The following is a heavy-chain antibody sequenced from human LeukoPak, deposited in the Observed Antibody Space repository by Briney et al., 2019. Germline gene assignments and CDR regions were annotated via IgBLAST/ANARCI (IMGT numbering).Heavy chain of an antibody. CDR3: ARGYSSGQPRYYFDY. CDR2: INPSGGST. D-gene: IGHD6-19*01. CDR1: GYTFTSYY. J-gene: IGHJ4*02. V-gene: IGHV1-46*01. Sequence: ASVKVSCKASGYTFTSYYMHWVRQAPGQGLEWMGIINPSGGSTSYAQKFQGRVTMTRDTSTSTVYMELSSLRSEDTAVYYCARGYSSGQPRYYFDYWGQGTLVTVSS.